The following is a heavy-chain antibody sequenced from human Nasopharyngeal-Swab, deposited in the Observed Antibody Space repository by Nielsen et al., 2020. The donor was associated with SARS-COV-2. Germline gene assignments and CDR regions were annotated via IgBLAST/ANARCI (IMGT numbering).Heavy chain of an antibody. CDR1: GGSFSGYY. CDR2: INHSGST. D-gene: IGHD2/OR15-2a*01. V-gene: IGHV4-34*01. CDR3: ARGPSQNRRAFDI. J-gene: IGHJ3*02. Sequence: SETLSLTCAVYGGSFSGYYWSWIRQPPGKGLEWIGEINHSGSTNYNPSPKSRVTISVDTSKNQFSLKLSSVTAADTAVYYCARGPSQNRRAFDIWGQGTMVTVSS.